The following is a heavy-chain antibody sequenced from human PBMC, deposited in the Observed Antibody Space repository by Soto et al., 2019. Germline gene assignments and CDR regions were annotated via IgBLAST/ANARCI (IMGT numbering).Heavy chain of an antibody. D-gene: IGHD4-17*01. V-gene: IGHV1-18*01. J-gene: IGHJ4*02. CDR1: GYIFTKYG. Sequence: QVQLVQSGAEVKKPGASVKVSCKASGYIFTKYGISWVRQAPGQGLEWMGWISAYNGNTNYAQKLQGRGTMTTDTSTSTAYMELMSLTSDDTAVYYCARDVPTVTTGGPDSWGQGSLVTVSS. CDR2: ISAYNGNT. CDR3: ARDVPTVTTGGPDS.